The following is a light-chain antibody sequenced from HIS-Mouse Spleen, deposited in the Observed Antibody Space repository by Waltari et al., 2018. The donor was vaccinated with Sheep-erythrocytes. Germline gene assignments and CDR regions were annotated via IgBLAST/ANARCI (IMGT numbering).Light chain of an antibody. V-gene: IGLV2-11*01. Sequence: QSALTQPRSVSGSPGQSVTISCTGTSSDVGGYNYVSWYQQHPGKAPKPMIYDVIKRPAGVPDRFSGSKSGNTASLTISGLQAEDDADYYCCSYAGSYNHVFATGTKVTVL. CDR2: DVI. CDR3: CSYAGSYNHV. CDR1: SSDVGGYNY. J-gene: IGLJ1*01.